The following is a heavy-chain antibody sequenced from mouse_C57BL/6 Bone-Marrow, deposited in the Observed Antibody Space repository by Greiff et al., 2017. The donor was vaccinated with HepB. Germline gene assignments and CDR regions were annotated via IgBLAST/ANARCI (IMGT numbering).Heavy chain of an antibody. J-gene: IGHJ2*01. Sequence: DVKLVESGGGLVQPGGSLKLSCAASGFTFSDYYMYWVRQTPEKRLEWVAYISNGGGSTYYPDTVKGRFTISRDNAKNTLYLQMSRLKSEDTAMYYCARNWDGFFDYWGQGTTLTVSS. CDR1: GFTFSDYY. CDR3: ARNWDGFFDY. D-gene: IGHD4-1*01. CDR2: ISNGGGST. V-gene: IGHV5-12*01.